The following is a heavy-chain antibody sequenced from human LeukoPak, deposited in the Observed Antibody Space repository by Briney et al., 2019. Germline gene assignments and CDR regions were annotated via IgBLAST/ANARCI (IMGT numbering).Heavy chain of an antibody. Sequence: VASVKVSCKASGYTFTSYYMHWVRQAPGQGLEWMGIINPSGGSASYAQKFQGRVTMTRDTSTSTVYMELSSLRSEDTAVYYCASSIWKLVSYFDYWGQGTLVTVSS. J-gene: IGHJ4*02. V-gene: IGHV1-46*01. CDR1: GYTFTSYY. D-gene: IGHD2/OR15-2a*01. CDR2: INPSGGSA. CDR3: ASSIWKLVSYFDY.